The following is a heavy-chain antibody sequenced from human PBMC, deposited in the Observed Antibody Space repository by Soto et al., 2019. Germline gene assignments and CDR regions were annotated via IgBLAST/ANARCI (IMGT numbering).Heavy chain of an antibody. V-gene: IGHV3-30*18. Sequence: QVQLVESGGGVVQPGRSLKLSCVASGFTFRRSGMHWVRQAPGKGLEWVAVISNDESDKYYADSVKGRFTISRDNSKNTVDLQMNRLRPQDTAVYYCAKDRSDLGFYGMDVWGQGTTVTV. J-gene: IGHJ6*02. CDR3: AKDRSDLGFYGMDV. D-gene: IGHD7-27*01. CDR2: ISNDESDK. CDR1: GFTFRRSG.